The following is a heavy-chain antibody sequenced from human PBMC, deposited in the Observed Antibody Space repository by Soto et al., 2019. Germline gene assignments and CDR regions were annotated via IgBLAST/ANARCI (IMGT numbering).Heavy chain of an antibody. CDR1: GFTFSSYG. V-gene: IGHV3-33*01. CDR3: ARVKGWTYYFDY. CDR2: IWYDGSNK. Sequence: GGSLRLSCAASGFTFSSYGMHWVRQAPGKGLEWVAVIWYDGSNKYYADSVKGRFTISRDNSKNTLYLQMNSLRAEDTAVYYCARVKGWTYYFDYWGQGTLVTVSS. J-gene: IGHJ4*02. D-gene: IGHD6-19*01.